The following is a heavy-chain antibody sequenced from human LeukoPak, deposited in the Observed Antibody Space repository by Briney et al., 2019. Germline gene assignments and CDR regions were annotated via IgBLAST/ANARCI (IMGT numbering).Heavy chain of an antibody. D-gene: IGHD4-17*01. CDR2: INPNSGGT. CDR3: ARDDFGDYVPFDY. J-gene: IGHJ4*02. CDR1: GYTFTGYY. Sequence: ASVKVSCKASGYTFTGYYMHWVRQAPGQGLEWMGWINPNSGGTNYAQKFQGRATMTRDTSISTAYMELSRLRSDDTAVYYCARDDFGDYVPFDYWGQGTLVTVSS. V-gene: IGHV1-2*02.